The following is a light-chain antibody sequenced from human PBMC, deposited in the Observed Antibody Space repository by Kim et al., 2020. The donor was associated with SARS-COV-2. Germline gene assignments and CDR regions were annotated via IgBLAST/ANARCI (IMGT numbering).Light chain of an antibody. CDR3: QQYGTSPYS. J-gene: IGKJ2*03. CDR1: QSVSSNY. Sequence: LCPGDIATLACRASQSVSSNYLAWYQQKPGQAPRLLIYGASSRATGIPDRFSGSGSGTDFTLTISRLEPEDFVVYYCQQYGTSPYSFGQGTKLEI. V-gene: IGKV3-20*01. CDR2: GAS.